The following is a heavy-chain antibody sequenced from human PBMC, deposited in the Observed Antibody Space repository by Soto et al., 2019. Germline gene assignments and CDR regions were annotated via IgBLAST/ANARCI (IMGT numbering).Heavy chain of an antibody. CDR1: GGSMSSYKFY. Sequence: QVQLQESGPGLVKPSQTLSLTCSVSGGSMSSYKFYWTWIRQPPGKGLEWIGYIPYGGNPFYTPSLKSRATRSVDTSKNQFSLKWTSVTAADTALYFCASWGEERQLWGQGTLVSVSS. CDR3: ASWGEERQL. D-gene: IGHD3-16*01. CDR2: IPYGGNP. J-gene: IGHJ4*02. V-gene: IGHV4-30-4*01.